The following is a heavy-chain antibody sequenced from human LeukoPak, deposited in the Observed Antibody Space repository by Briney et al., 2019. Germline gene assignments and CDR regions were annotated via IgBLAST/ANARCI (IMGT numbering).Heavy chain of an antibody. CDR1: GGTFSSYA. Sequence: GASVKVSCKASGGTFSSYAISWVRQAPGQGLEWMGGIIPIFGTANYAQKFQGRVTITTDESTSTAYMELSSLRSEDTAVYYCAREDQARELPIYDYWGQGTLVTVSS. CDR2: IIPIFGTA. D-gene: IGHD3-16*02. J-gene: IGHJ4*02. V-gene: IGHV1-69*05. CDR3: AREDQARELPIYDY.